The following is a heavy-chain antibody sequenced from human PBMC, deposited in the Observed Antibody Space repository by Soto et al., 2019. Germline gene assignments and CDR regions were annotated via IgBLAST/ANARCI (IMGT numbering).Heavy chain of an antibody. CDR1: GFSLSTSGVG. D-gene: IGHD3-3*01. CDR3: AHSPSSEWDYYYGMDV. CDR2: IYWNDDK. V-gene: IGHV2-5*01. J-gene: IGHJ6*02. Sequence: SGPTLVNPTQTLTLTCTFSGFSLSTSGVGVGWIRQPPGKALEWLALIYWNDDKRYSPSLKSRLTITKDTSKNQVVLTMTNMEPVDTATYYCAHSPSSEWDYYYGMDVWGQGTTVTVSS.